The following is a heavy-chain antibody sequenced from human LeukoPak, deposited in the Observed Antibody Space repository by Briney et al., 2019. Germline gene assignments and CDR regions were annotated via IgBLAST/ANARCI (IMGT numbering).Heavy chain of an antibody. CDR3: ARAIGRLGATGVWYYYYYMDV. D-gene: IGHD5-12*01. V-gene: IGHV4-39*07. CDR1: GGSISSSSYY. J-gene: IGHJ6*03. Sequence: PLETLSLTCTVSGGSISSSSYYWGWIRQPPGKGLEWIGSIYYSGSTYYNPSLKSRVTISVDTSKNQFSLKLSSVTAADTAVYYCARAIGRLGATGVWYYYYYMDVWGKGTTVTVSS. CDR2: IYYSGST.